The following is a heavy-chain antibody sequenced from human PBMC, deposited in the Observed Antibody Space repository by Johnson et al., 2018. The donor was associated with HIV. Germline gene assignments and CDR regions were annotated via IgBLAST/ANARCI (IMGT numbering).Heavy chain of an antibody. CDR3: ARDSEWELGQEGAFDI. CDR2: IFSGGST. D-gene: IGHD1-26*01. V-gene: IGHV3-66*01. J-gene: IGHJ3*02. Sequence: VQLVESGGGLVKPGVSLRLSCAASGFTFSVYYMSWIRQAPGKGLEWVSVIFSGGSTYYADSVNGRFTISRDNSKNTLYLQMNSLRAEDTAVYYCARDSEWELGQEGAFDIWGQGTMVTVSS. CDR1: GFTFSVYY.